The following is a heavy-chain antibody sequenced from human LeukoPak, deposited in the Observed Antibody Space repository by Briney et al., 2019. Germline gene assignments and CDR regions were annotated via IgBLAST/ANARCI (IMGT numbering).Heavy chain of an antibody. CDR2: ISTSTTTI. Sequence: HPGGSLRLSCEASGFTFSSYSMNRVRQAPGKGLEWISYISTSTTTIYYANSVKSRFTISRDNAKKSLYLQMNSLRVEDTGVYYCASWGEGALDNWGQGTLVTVSS. CDR3: ASWGEGALDN. J-gene: IGHJ4*02. V-gene: IGHV3-48*01. D-gene: IGHD1-26*01. CDR1: GFTFSSYS.